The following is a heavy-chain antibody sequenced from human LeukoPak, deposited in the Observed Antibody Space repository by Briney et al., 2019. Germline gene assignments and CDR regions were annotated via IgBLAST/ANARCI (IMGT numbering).Heavy chain of an antibody. D-gene: IGHD2-2*01. CDR1: GFTFSNAW. Sequence: AGGSLRPSCAASGFTFSNAWMSWVRQAPGKGLEWVGRIKSKTDGGTTDYAAPVKGRFTISRDDSKNTLYLQMNSLKTEDTAVYYCTTDYPRYCSSTSCQNFDYWGQGTLVTVSS. CDR2: IKSKTDGGTT. V-gene: IGHV3-15*01. J-gene: IGHJ4*02. CDR3: TTDYPRYCSSTSCQNFDY.